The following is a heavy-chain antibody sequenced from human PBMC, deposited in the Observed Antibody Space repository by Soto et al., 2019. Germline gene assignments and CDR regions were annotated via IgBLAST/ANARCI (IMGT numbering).Heavy chain of an antibody. J-gene: IGHJ6*02. CDR2: TYYRSKWYN. V-gene: IGHV6-1*01. Sequence: PSQTLSLTCVISGDSVSSNSAAWNWIRQSPSRGLEWLGRTYYRSKWYNDYAVSVKSRITINPDTSKNQFSLQLNSVTPEDTAVYYCARGLYGDYIYYYYGMDVWGQGTKVTVSS. CDR1: GDSVSSNSAA. D-gene: IGHD4-17*01. CDR3: ARGLYGDYIYYYYGMDV.